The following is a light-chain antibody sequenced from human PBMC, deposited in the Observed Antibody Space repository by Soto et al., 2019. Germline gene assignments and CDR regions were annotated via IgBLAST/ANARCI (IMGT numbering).Light chain of an antibody. J-gene: IGKJ5*01. CDR3: QQADTFPIT. CDR2: GVS. V-gene: IGKV3-15*01. CDR1: QSVSVN. Sequence: EIVMTQSPGTLSVSPGERATLSCRASQSVSVNLAWYQQKPGQAPRLLIYGVSTRATGIPARFSGSESGTEFTLTISSLQSEDFAIYYCQQADTFPITFGQGTRLEI.